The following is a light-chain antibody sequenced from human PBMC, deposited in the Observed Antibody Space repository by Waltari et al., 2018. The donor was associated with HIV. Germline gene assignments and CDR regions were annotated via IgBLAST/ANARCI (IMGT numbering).Light chain of an antibody. CDR1: ALPKQY. Sequence: SYELTQPPSVSVSPGQTARITCSGDALPKQYANGYHQKPGQAPVLVIYKDTERPSGIPERFSGSSSGTTVTLTISGVQAEDEADYYCQSADSSGTWVFGGGTKLTVL. V-gene: IGLV3-25*03. CDR3: QSADSSGTWV. CDR2: KDT. J-gene: IGLJ3*02.